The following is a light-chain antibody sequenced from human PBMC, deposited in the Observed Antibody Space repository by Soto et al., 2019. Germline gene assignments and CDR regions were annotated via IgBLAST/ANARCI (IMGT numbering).Light chain of an antibody. CDR3: QHYFNWPYT. CDR1: ERVSSSY. Sequence: IVLTQSPATMSLSPGERATLSCGASERVSSSYVAWYQQKPGRAPRLLIYGASTRATGIPARFSGSGSGTEFTLTIGNLQSEDFALYYCQHYFNWPYTFGQGTKLEIK. J-gene: IGKJ2*01. V-gene: IGKV3-15*01. CDR2: GAS.